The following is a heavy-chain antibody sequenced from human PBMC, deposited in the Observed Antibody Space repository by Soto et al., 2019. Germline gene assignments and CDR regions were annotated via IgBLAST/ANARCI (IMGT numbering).Heavy chain of an antibody. D-gene: IGHD3-22*01. V-gene: IGHV3-15*07. J-gene: IGHJ5*02. Sequence: GGSLRLSCAASGFTFSNAWMNWVRQAPGKGLEWVGRIKSKTDGGSAEYAAPVKGRFTNSTDDSKNTLYLQMNSLKTEETAVYYCTTGVVITTGFDPWGQGTLVTVSS. CDR2: IKSKTDGGSA. CDR3: TTGVVITTGFDP. CDR1: GFTFSNAW.